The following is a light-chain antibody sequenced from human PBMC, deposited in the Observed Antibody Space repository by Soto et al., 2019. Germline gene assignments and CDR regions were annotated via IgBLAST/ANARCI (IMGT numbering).Light chain of an antibody. CDR2: GAS. CDR1: QAISSH. Sequence: DIPLTQSPSFLSASVGGRVTITCRASQAISSHLAWYQQKPGKAPNLLIYGASTLQSGVPSRFSGSGSGTQFTPTISSLQPEDFATYYCQQLNSYPLTFGPGTTVDIK. V-gene: IGKV1-9*01. CDR3: QQLNSYPLT. J-gene: IGKJ3*01.